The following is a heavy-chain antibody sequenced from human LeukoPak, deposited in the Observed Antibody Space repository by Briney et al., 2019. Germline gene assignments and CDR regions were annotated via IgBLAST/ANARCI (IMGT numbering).Heavy chain of an antibody. D-gene: IGHD2-2*01. CDR2: IYYSGST. CDR3: ARQLVSDFDY. CDR1: GGSISSSSYY. J-gene: IGHJ4*02. Sequence: SETLSLTCTVSGGSISSSSYYWGWIRQPPGKGLEWIGSIYYSGSTYYNPSLKSRVTISVDTSKNQFSLKLSSVTDADTAVYYCARQLVSDFDYWGQGTLVTVSP. V-gene: IGHV4-39*01.